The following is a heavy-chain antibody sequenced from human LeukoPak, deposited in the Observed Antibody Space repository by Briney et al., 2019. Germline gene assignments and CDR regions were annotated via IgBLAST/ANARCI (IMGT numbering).Heavy chain of an antibody. Sequence: GGSLRLSCAASGFTFSSYAMSWVRQAPGKGLEWVSAISSSGGSTYYADSVKGRFTISRDNSKNTLYLQMNSLRAEDTAVYYCAITTVRFLEWLSHFDYWGQGTLVTVSS. J-gene: IGHJ4*02. CDR2: ISSSGGST. V-gene: IGHV3-23*01. D-gene: IGHD3-3*01. CDR3: AITTVRFLEWLSHFDY. CDR1: GFTFSSYA.